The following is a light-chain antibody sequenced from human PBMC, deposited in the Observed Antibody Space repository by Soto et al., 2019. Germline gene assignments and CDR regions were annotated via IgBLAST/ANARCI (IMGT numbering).Light chain of an antibody. V-gene: IGKV1-39*01. Sequence: DIQMTQSPSSLSASVGDRVTITCRASQSISSYLNWYQQKPGKAPKLLIYAASSLQSGVPSRFSGSGSATDFTLTISSLQPEDFATYYCQQSYSTPWYTFGQGTKLEIK. CDR1: QSISSY. J-gene: IGKJ2*01. CDR3: QQSYSTPWYT. CDR2: AAS.